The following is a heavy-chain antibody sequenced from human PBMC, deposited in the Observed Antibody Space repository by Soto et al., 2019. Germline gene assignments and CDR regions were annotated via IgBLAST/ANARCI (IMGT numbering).Heavy chain of an antibody. CDR3: ARVSYHYVWGSSTGMDV. CDR1: GGSISSND. CDR2: ISYNGNT. D-gene: IGHD3-16*01. J-gene: IGHJ6*02. Sequence: QVQLQESGPGLVKPAETLSLTCSVSGGSISSNDWSWIRQPPGKGLEYIGYISYNGNTNYKRSLKSRVTISVDTSKNQFSLKMSSVTAADTAVYYCARVSYHYVWGSSTGMDVWGQGTTVTVSS. V-gene: IGHV4-59*01.